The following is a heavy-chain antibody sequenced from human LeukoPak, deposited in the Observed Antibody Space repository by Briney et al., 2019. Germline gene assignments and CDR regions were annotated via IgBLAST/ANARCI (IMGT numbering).Heavy chain of an antibody. CDR2: INPSGGSA. CDR1: GYTFTSYY. V-gene: IGHV1-46*01. D-gene: IGHD2-21*01. Sequence: ASVKVSCKASGYTFTSYYMHWVRQAPGQGLEWMGIINPSGGSATYAQMFQGGVTMTRDTSTRTVYMELSSLRSEDTAAYYCAREGEVIVTDNLFYWGQGTLVTVSS. CDR3: AREGEVIVTDNLFY. J-gene: IGHJ4*02.